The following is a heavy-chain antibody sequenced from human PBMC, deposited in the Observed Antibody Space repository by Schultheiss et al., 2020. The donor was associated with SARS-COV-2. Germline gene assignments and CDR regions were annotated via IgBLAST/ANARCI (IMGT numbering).Heavy chain of an antibody. CDR3: ARPLIAAVDYYYYGMDV. CDR2: IKQDGSEK. D-gene: IGHD6-25*01. J-gene: IGHJ6*02. CDR1: GFTFSSYW. V-gene: IGHV3-7*02. Sequence: GGSLRLSCAASGFTFSSYWMSWVRQAPGKGLEWVANIKQDGSEKYYADSVKGRFTISRDNSKNTLYLQMNSLRAEDTAVYYCARPLIAAVDYYYYGMDVWGQGTTVTVSS.